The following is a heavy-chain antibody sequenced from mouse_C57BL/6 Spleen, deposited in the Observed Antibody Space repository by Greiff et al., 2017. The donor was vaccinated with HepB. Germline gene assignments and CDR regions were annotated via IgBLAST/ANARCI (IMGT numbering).Heavy chain of an antibody. CDR1: GYTFTSYW. CDR2: IHPNSGST. D-gene: IGHD2-14*01. V-gene: IGHV1-64*01. Sequence: QVQLQQPGAELVKPGASVKLSCKASGYTFTSYWMHWVKQRPGQGLEWIGMIHPNSGSTNYNEKFNSKATLTVDKSSSTAYMQLSSLTSEDSAVYYCARYYRYDFDYWGQGTTLTVSS. J-gene: IGHJ2*01. CDR3: ARYYRYDFDY.